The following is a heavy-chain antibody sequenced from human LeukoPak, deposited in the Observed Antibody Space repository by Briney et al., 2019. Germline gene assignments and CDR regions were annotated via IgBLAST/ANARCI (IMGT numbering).Heavy chain of an antibody. D-gene: IGHD3-22*01. Sequence: PGGSLRLSCAASGFTFDDYAMHWVRQAPGKGLEWVSGISWNSGSIGYADSVKGRFTISRDNAKNSLYLQMNSLRAEDTALYYCAKGGWYDSSGYYYPFDYWGQGTLVTVSS. CDR3: AKGGWYDSSGYYYPFDY. CDR2: ISWNSGSI. J-gene: IGHJ4*02. CDR1: GFTFDDYA. V-gene: IGHV3-9*01.